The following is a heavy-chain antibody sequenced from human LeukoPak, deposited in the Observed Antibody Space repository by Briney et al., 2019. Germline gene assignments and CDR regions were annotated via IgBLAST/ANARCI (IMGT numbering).Heavy chain of an antibody. D-gene: IGHD2-15*01. Sequence: GESLRLSCAASGFTFSSYGMSWVRQAPGKGLEWVSAISGSGGSTYYADSVKGRFTISRDNSKNTLYLQMNSLRAEDTAVYYCAKVGRINYYYYYMDVWGKGTTVTISS. J-gene: IGHJ6*03. CDR2: ISGSGGST. V-gene: IGHV3-23*01. CDR1: GFTFSSYG. CDR3: AKVGRINYYYYYMDV.